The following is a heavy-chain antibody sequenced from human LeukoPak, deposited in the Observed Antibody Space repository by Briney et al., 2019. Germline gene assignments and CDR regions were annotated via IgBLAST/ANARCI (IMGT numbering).Heavy chain of an antibody. Sequence: ASVNVSCKASGYTFSTYGISWVRQAPGQGLEWMGWISPFGGKTNYAPKLQGRVTMSTDTSTSTAYMELRSLRSDDTAVYYCAINRDALTGYYISYFHYWGQGTLVSVSS. CDR3: AINRDALTGYYISYFHY. CDR1: GYTFSTYG. V-gene: IGHV1-18*01. J-gene: IGHJ4*02. D-gene: IGHD3-9*01. CDR2: ISPFGGKT.